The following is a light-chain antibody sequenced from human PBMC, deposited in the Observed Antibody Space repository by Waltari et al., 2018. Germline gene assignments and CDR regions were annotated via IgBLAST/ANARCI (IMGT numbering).Light chain of an antibody. CDR1: QSINNW. CDR2: DAS. Sequence: DIQMTQSPSTLSASVGDRVTITCRASQSINNWLAWFQQKPGKAPKLLIYDASSLESGVPSRFSGSGSGTEFTLTISSLQPDDFATYYCQQYNNWPYTFGQGTKLEIK. J-gene: IGKJ2*01. CDR3: QQYNNWPYT. V-gene: IGKV1-5*01.